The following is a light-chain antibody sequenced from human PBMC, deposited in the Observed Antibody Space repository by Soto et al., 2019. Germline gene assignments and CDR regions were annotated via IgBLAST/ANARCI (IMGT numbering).Light chain of an antibody. CDR2: KGS. V-gene: IGKV1-5*03. Sequence: DIQMTQSPSTLSASGGDRVTITSRASQSISSCLAWYQQKPGKAPKLLIYKGSSLESGVPSRFSGSGSGTEFSLTISSLQPDDFATYYCKQYNSFPTFGQGTKVEIK. CDR1: QSISSC. J-gene: IGKJ1*01. CDR3: KQYNSFPT.